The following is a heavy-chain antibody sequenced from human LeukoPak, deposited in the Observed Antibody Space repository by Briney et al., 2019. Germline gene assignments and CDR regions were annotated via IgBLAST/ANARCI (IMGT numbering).Heavy chain of an antibody. D-gene: IGHD3-22*01. CDR3: ARMGQEAWYDSSGYYTFDY. CDR2: ISAYNGNT. J-gene: IGHJ4*02. CDR1: GYTFTSYG. V-gene: IGHV1-18*01. Sequence: ASVKVSCKASGYTFTSYGISWVRQAPGQGLEWMGWISAYNGNTNYAQKLQGRVTMTTDTSTSTAYMELRSLRSDDTAVYYCARMGQEAWYDSSGYYTFDYWGQGTLVTVSS.